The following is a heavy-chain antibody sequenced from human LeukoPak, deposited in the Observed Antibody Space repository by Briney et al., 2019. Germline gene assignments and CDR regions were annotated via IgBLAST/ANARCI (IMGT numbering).Heavy chain of an antibody. CDR1: GGSYSGYY. J-gene: IGHJ6*02. V-gene: IGHV4-34*01. CDR2: INYAGSV. CDR3: ARDYGVDQRYFGMDV. D-gene: IGHD4-17*01. Sequence: SETLSLTCSVNGGSYSGYYWSWIRQSPGKGLEWIGDINYAGSVDYNPSLKSRVFISLDRSKNHFFLNLTSVTAADTAVYYCARDYGVDQRYFGMDVWGQGTTVTISS.